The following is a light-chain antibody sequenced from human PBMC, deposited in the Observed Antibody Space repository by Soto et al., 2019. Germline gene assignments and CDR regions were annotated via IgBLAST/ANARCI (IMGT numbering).Light chain of an antibody. CDR1: SSDVGGYNY. CDR2: EVN. V-gene: IGLV2-8*01. Sequence: QSALTQPPSASGSTGQSVTISCTGTSSDVGGYNYVSSYQQYPGKVPKLMVYEVNKRPSGVPDRFSGSKSGNTTSLTVSGLQAEDEADYYCTSYAGGNNVFGTGTKLTVL. CDR3: TSYAGGNNV. J-gene: IGLJ1*01.